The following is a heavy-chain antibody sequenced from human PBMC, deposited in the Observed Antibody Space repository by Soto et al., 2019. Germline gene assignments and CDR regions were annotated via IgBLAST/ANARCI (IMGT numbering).Heavy chain of an antibody. D-gene: IGHD3-3*01. CDR1: GFTFSSYS. J-gene: IGHJ4*02. V-gene: IGHV3-48*02. Sequence: GESLKISCAASGFTFSSYSMNWVRQAPGKGLEWISYISTTSSSIYYADSVKGRFTISRDNAKNSLFLQMNSLRDEDTAVYYCARKGVAFDYWGQGALVTVSS. CDR3: ARKGVAFDY. CDR2: ISTTSSSI.